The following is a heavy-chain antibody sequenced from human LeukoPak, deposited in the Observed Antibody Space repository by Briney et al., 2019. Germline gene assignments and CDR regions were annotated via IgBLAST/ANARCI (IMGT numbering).Heavy chain of an antibody. CDR3: AKGNLGYGDRHATYYYYGMDV. D-gene: IGHD4-17*01. CDR1: GFTFSSYA. V-gene: IGHV3-23*01. Sequence: PGGSLRLSCAASGFTFSSYAMSWVRQAPGKGLEWVSAISGSGGSTYYADSVKGRFTISRDNSKNTLYLQMNSLRAEDTAVYYCAKGNLGYGDRHATYYYYGMDVWGKGTTVTVSS. J-gene: IGHJ6*04. CDR2: ISGSGGST.